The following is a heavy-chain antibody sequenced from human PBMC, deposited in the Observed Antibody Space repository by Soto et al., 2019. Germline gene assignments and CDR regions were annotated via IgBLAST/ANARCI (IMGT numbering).Heavy chain of an antibody. D-gene: IGHD2-15*01. J-gene: IGHJ6*03. Sequence: RPAPGKGLVWVSRINSDGSSTSYADYVKGRFTISRDNAKNTLYLQMNSLRAEDTAVYYCARGIVVVVAAPYYYYMDVWGKGT. CDR2: INSDGSST. V-gene: IGHV3-74*01. CDR3: ARGIVVVVAAPYYYYMDV.